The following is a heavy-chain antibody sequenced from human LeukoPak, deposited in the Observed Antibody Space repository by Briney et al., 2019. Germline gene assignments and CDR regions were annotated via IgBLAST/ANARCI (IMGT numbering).Heavy chain of an antibody. CDR2: ISWDGGST. Sequence: GGSLRLSCAASGFTFDDYTMHWVRQAPGKGLEWVSLISWDGGSTYYADSVKGRFTISRDNAKNSLYLQMNSLRDEDTAVYYCARGGSGYSYGKIDSWGQGILVTVSS. D-gene: IGHD5-18*01. CDR1: GFTFDDYT. V-gene: IGHV3-43*01. J-gene: IGHJ4*02. CDR3: ARGGSGYSYGKIDS.